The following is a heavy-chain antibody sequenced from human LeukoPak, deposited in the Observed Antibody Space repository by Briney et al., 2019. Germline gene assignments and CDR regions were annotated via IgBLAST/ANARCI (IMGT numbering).Heavy chain of an antibody. Sequence: GGSLRLSCATSGFTFKNYAMNWVRQAPGTGLEWVSSISGDSTYIYYADSVMGRSTISRDNAKNSLYLQINSLRAEDTAIYYCARRGYSDSSGYDYWGQGTLVTVSS. CDR3: ARRGYSDSSGYDY. V-gene: IGHV3-21*01. J-gene: IGHJ4*02. CDR2: ISGDSTYI. CDR1: GFTFKNYA. D-gene: IGHD3-22*01.